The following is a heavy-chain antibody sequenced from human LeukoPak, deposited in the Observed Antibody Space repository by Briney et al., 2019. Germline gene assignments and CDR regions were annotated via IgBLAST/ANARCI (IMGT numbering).Heavy chain of an antibody. V-gene: IGHV4-31*03. CDR1: GGSISSGGYY. Sequence: KSSETLSLTCTVSGGSISSGGYYWSWIRQHPGKGLEWIGYIYYSGSTYYNPSLKSRVTISVDTSKNQFSLKLSSVTAADTAVYYCARAYCSSTSCLTPTYYYYYGMDVWGQGTTVTVSS. J-gene: IGHJ6*02. CDR2: IYYSGST. D-gene: IGHD2-2*01. CDR3: ARAYCSSTSCLTPTYYYYYGMDV.